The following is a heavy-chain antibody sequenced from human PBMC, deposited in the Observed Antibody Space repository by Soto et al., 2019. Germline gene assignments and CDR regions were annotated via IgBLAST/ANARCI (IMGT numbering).Heavy chain of an antibody. CDR3: AKARLWGGDGYNSYYYNAMDV. CDR2: ISWNSGRI. CDR1: GVNFEDYA. J-gene: IGHJ6*02. V-gene: IGHV3-9*01. Sequence: GGSQRLSCAASGVNFEDYAMYWVRQAPGKGLEWVSGISWNSGRIGYADSVKGRFTISRDNAKNSLYLQMNSLRPEDTALYYCAKARLWGGDGYNSYYYNAMDVWGQGTTVTVSS. D-gene: IGHD3-16*01.